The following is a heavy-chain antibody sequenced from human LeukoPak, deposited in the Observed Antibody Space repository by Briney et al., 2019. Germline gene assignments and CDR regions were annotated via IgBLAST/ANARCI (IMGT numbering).Heavy chain of an antibody. D-gene: IGHD6-13*01. CDR1: GGSISSHY. CDR2: IYYSGST. CDR3: ARDVSGAGTRRAFDI. J-gene: IGHJ3*02. Sequence: SETLSLTCTVSGGSISSHYWSLVRQPPGKGLEWIGYIYYSGSTNYNPSLQSRVTISVDTSKDQFSLKLNSVTAADTAVYYCARDVSGAGTRRAFDIWGQGTMVTVSS. V-gene: IGHV4-59*11.